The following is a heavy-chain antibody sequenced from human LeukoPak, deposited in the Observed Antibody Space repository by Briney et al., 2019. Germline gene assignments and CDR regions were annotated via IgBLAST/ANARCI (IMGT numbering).Heavy chain of an antibody. CDR1: GGSISSYF. J-gene: IGHJ3*02. D-gene: IGHD2-15*01. Sequence: PSETLSLTCTVSGGSISSYFWSWIRQPAGKGLEWIGRIYTSGSTNYNPSLKSRVTMSVDTSKNQFSLKLTSVTAADTAVYYCARGYCSGGSCYRYFAFDIWGQGTMVTASS. CDR2: IYTSGST. CDR3: ARGYCSGGSCYRYFAFDI. V-gene: IGHV4-4*07.